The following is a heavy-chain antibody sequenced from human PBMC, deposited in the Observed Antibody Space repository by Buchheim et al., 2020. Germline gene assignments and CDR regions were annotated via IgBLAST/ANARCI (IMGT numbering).Heavy chain of an antibody. J-gene: IGHJ4*02. CDR2: IWYDGSNK. CDR3: ARDGQWLLSNVYYFDY. D-gene: IGHD6-19*01. V-gene: IGHV3-33*08. Sequence: QVQLVESGGGVVQPGRSLRLSCAASGFTFSSYGMHWVRQAPGKGLEWVAVIWYDGSNKYYADSVKGRFTISRDNSKNTLYLQMNSLRAEDTAVYYCARDGQWLLSNVYYFDYWGQGTL. CDR1: GFTFSSYG.